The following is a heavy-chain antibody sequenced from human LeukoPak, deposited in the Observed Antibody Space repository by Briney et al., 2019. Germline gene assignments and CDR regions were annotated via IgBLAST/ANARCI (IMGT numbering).Heavy chain of an antibody. CDR2: ISGSGVTT. CDR1: GFTFNNYA. Sequence: GGSLRLSCAASGFTFNNYAMSWVRQAPGMGLEWVSTISGSGVTTYYADSVRGRFTISRDNSKTTLYLQLNSLRPEDMAIYYWAKSLVEILLDYLDYWGQGALVTVSS. J-gene: IGHJ4*02. CDR3: AKSLVEILLDYLDY. D-gene: IGHD1-26*01. V-gene: IGHV3-23*01.